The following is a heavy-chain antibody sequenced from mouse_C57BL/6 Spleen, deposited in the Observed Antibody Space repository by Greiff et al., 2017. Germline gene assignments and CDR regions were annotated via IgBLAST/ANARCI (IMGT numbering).Heavy chain of an antibody. J-gene: IGHJ3*01. CDR3: ARDSYYGSSLSCYAY. CDR1: GYTFTSYW. CDR2: IDPSDSYT. Sequence: QVQLQQPGAELVRPGTSVKLSCKASGYTFTSYWMPWVKQRPGQGLEWIGVIDPSDSYTNYNQKFKGKATLTVDTSSSTAYMQLSSLTSEDSAVYYCARDSYYGSSLSCYAYWGQGTLVTVSA. V-gene: IGHV1-59*01. D-gene: IGHD1-1*01.